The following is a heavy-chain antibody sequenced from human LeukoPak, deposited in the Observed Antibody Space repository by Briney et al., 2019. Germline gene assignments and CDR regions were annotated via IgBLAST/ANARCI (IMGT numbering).Heavy chain of an antibody. Sequence: GGSLRLSCAASGFTFSSYSMNWVRQASAEGLEWVSYISSSSSTIYYADCVKGRFTISRDNAKNSLYLQMNSLRAEDTAVYYCAREDPGYGMDVWVQGTTVTVSS. CDR1: GFTFSSYS. CDR2: ISSSSSTI. J-gene: IGHJ6*02. CDR3: AREDPGYGMDV. V-gene: IGHV3-48*01.